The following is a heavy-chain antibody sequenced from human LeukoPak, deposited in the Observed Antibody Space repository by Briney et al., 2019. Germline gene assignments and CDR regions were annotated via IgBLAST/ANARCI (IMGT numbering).Heavy chain of an antibody. Sequence: SQTLSLTCAVSGGSISSGGYSWSWIRQPPGKGLEWIGYIYHSGSTYYNPSLKSRVTISVDRSKNRFSLKLSSVTAADTAVYYCARGGTVTLYYYYGMDVWGQGTTVTVSS. D-gene: IGHD4-17*01. J-gene: IGHJ6*02. CDR2: IYHSGST. CDR3: ARGGTVTLYYYYGMDV. CDR1: GGSISSGGYS. V-gene: IGHV4-30-2*01.